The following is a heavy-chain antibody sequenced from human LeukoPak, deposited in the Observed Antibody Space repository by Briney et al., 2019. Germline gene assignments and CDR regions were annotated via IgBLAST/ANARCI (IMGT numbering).Heavy chain of an antibody. J-gene: IGHJ3*02. CDR1: GGTFSSYA. Sequence: EASVKVSCKASGGTFSSYAISWVRQAPGQGLEWMGGIIPIFGTANYAQKFQGRVTITADKSTSTAYMELSSLRSEDTAVYYCARGGAVIVVVDDAFDIWGQGTMVTVSS. V-gene: IGHV1-69*06. D-gene: IGHD3-22*01. CDR3: ARGGAVIVVVDDAFDI. CDR2: IIPIFGTA.